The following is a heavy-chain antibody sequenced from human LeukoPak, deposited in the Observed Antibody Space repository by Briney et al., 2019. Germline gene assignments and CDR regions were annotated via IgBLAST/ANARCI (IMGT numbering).Heavy chain of an antibody. J-gene: IGHJ6*03. D-gene: IGHD3-3*02. CDR3: ARAFYPGYYSYMAV. CDR1: GGSISPYY. CDR2: IYYSGST. V-gene: IGHV4-59*01. Sequence: SETLSLTCTVSGGSISPYYWSWIRQPPGKGLEWIGYIYYSGSTNYNPSLKSRVTISVDTSKNQFSLKLSSVTAADTAAYYCARAFYPGYYSYMAVWGKGTTVTVSS.